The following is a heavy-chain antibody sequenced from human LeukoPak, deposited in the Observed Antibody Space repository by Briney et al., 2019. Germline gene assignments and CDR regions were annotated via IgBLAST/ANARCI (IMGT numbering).Heavy chain of an antibody. CDR1: GFTFSSYG. D-gene: IGHD3-10*01. CDR3: AKDRARITMVRGAPLGY. Sequence: GGSLRLSCAASGFTFSSYGMHWVRQAPGKGLEGVTAISYDGSNKYYADSVKGRFTISRDNSKNTLYLQMNSLRAEDTAVYYCAKDRARITMVRGAPLGYWGQGTLVTVSS. V-gene: IGHV3-30*18. J-gene: IGHJ4*02. CDR2: ISYDGSNK.